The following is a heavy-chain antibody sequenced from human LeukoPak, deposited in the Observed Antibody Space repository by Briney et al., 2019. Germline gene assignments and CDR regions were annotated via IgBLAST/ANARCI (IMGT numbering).Heavy chain of an antibody. J-gene: IGHJ4*02. CDR1: GFTFSNYG. CDR3: ASRSEYAVDY. Sequence: GGTLRLSCVASGFTFSNYGMNWVRQAPGKGLEWVSAISGTGGSTYYADSVKGRFTISRDNSKNTLYLQMNSLRAEDTAVYYCASRSEYAVDYWGQGTLVTVSS. D-gene: IGHD2/OR15-2a*01. CDR2: ISGTGGST. V-gene: IGHV3-23*01.